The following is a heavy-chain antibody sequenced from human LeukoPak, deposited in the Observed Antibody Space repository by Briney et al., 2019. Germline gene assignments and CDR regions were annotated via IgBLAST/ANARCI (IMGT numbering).Heavy chain of an antibody. CDR2: INSDGSST. Sequence: PGGSLRLSCAASGFTPSSYWMHWVRQAPGKGLVWVSRINSDGSSTSYADSVKGRFTISRDNAKNTLYLQMNSLRAEDTAVYYCASRSSSSSVDYWGQGTLVTVSS. CDR1: GFTPSSYW. D-gene: IGHD6-6*01. CDR3: ASRSSSSSVDY. J-gene: IGHJ4*02. V-gene: IGHV3-74*01.